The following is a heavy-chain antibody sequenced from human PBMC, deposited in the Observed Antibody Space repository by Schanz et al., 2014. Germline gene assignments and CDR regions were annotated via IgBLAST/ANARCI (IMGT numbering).Heavy chain of an antibody. CDR3: ARPLGPNYYYYGLDV. Sequence: EVQLMESGGGLVQPGGSLKLACAASGFSVTSNSMNWVRQAPGKGLVWVSRINSDGSTTIYADSVKGRFTISRDNAKNTLYLQMNSLRAEDTAVYYCARPLGPNYYYYGLDVWGQGTTVTVSS. J-gene: IGHJ6*02. CDR2: INSDGSTT. CDR1: GFSVTSNS. V-gene: IGHV3-74*02.